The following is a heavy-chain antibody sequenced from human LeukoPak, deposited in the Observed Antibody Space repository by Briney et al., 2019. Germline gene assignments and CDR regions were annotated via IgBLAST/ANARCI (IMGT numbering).Heavy chain of an antibody. CDR1: GGSVSTSY. D-gene: IGHD2-15*01. Sequence: PSETLSLTCTVSGGSVSTSYWSWIRQPPGKGPECIGYISYSVTTNYNPSLKSRVTISLDTSKNRFSLNLTSVTAADTAMYYCARDKHNGYCSGGRCYPFYFDSWGQGILVTVSS. CDR3: ARDKHNGYCSGGRCYPFYFDS. J-gene: IGHJ4*02. V-gene: IGHV4-59*02. CDR2: ISYSVTT.